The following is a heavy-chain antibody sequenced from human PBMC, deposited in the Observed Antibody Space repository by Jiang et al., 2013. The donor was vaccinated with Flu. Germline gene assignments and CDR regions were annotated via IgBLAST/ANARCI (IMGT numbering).Heavy chain of an antibody. CDR3: ARGVLNENYHMNWFAP. D-gene: IGHD1-7*01. V-gene: IGHV1-8*01. J-gene: IGHJ5*02. CDR2: MNPKSGNT. CDR1: GYIFSSYD. Sequence: SGAEVKKPGASVKVSCKASGYIFSSYDINWVRQATGQGLEWMGWMNPKSGNTGYAQKFQGRVTMTRNTSIDTAYMELSSLRSEDTAVYYCARGVLNENYHMNWFAPWGQGTLVTVFS.